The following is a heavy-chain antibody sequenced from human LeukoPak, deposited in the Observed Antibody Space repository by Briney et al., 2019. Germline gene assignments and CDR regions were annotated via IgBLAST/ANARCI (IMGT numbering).Heavy chain of an antibody. CDR2: IRYDGSNK. CDR3: AKDGRYCSSTSCYLCYYYYYYMDV. J-gene: IGHJ6*03. Sequence: GGSLRLSCAASGFTFSSYGMHWVRQAPGKGLEWVAFIRYDGSNKYYADSVKGRFTISRDNSKNTLYLQMNSLRAEDTAVYYCAKDGRYCSSTSCYLCYYYYYYMDVWGKGTTVTVSS. D-gene: IGHD2-2*01. V-gene: IGHV3-30*02. CDR1: GFTFSSYG.